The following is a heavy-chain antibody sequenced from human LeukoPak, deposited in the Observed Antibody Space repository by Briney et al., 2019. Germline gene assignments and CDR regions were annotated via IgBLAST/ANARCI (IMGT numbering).Heavy chain of an antibody. V-gene: IGHV1-18*01. Sequence: GASVKVSCKASGYTFTSYGISWVRQAPGQELEWMGWISTYNGHTNYARKVQGRVTMTTDTSTSTAYMELRSLRSDVTAVYYCARDPSYDFWSGYQNWFDPWGQGTLVTVSS. CDR1: GYTFTSYG. D-gene: IGHD3-3*01. J-gene: IGHJ5*02. CDR3: ARDPSYDFWSGYQNWFDP. CDR2: ISTYNGHT.